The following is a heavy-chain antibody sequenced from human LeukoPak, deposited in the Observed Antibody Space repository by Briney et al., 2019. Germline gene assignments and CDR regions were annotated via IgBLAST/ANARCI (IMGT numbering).Heavy chain of an antibody. CDR1: GYTFTGYY. CDR3: ARNAVYGGNSGFDY. Sequence: ASVKVSCKASGYTFTGYYMHWVRQAPGQGFEWMGWINSNNGNTNYAQKLQGRVTMTTDTSTSTAYMELRSLRSDDTAVYYCARNAVYGGNSGFDYWGQGTLVTVSS. V-gene: IGHV1-18*04. D-gene: IGHD4-23*01. J-gene: IGHJ4*02. CDR2: INSNNGNT.